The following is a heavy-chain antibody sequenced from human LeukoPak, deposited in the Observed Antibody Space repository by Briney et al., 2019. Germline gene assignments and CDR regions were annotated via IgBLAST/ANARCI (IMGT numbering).Heavy chain of an antibody. Sequence: PGGSLRLSCAASGFTFSSYAMSWVRQAPGNGPEWVSAIGGSDGRTCYADSVEGRFTISRDNSQNTLYLQMNSLRAEDTAVYYCAKESSSGNFDYWGQGTLVTVSS. CDR2: IGGSDGRT. J-gene: IGHJ4*02. V-gene: IGHV3-23*01. CDR3: AKESSSGNFDY. D-gene: IGHD6-6*01. CDR1: GFTFSSYA.